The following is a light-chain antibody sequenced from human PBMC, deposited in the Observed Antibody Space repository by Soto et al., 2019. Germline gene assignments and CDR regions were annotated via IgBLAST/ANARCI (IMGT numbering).Light chain of an antibody. J-gene: IGKJ2*01. V-gene: IGKV1-33*01. CDR3: QQYDLLPYT. Sequence: DIQMTQSPSSLSASVGDRVTITCQASQDITNYLNWYQQKPGKAPKLLIYDASNLETGVPSRFSGSGSGTDFTFTISSLQPEDAATYYCQQYDLLPYTFGQGTKLEIK. CDR2: DAS. CDR1: QDITNY.